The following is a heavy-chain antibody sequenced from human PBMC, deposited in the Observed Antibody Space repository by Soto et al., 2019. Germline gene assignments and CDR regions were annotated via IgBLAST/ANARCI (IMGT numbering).Heavy chain of an antibody. CDR1: GGSISSYY. Sequence: SETLSLTCTVSGGSISSYYWSWIRQPPGKGLEWIGYIYYSGSTNYNPSLKSRVTISVDTSKNQFSLKLSSVTAADTAVYYCAREGAYSRDAFDIWGQGTMVTVSS. CDR2: IYYSGST. CDR3: AREGAYSRDAFDI. D-gene: IGHD5-18*01. V-gene: IGHV4-59*01. J-gene: IGHJ3*02.